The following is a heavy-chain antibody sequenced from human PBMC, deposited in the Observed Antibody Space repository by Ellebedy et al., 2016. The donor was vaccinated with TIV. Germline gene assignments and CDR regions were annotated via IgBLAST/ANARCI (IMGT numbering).Heavy chain of an antibody. V-gene: IGHV4-34*01. J-gene: IGHJ3*02. CDR2: INHGGST. CDR3: ARGLRRLRTFDI. CDR1: GGSFSGYY. Sequence: GSLRLSXAVYGGSFSGYYWSWIRQPPGKGLEWIGEINHGGSTSYNPSLKSRVTISVDTSQNQFSLNLTSVTAADTAVYYCARGLRRLRTFDIWGQGTMVTVSS. D-gene: IGHD2-21*02.